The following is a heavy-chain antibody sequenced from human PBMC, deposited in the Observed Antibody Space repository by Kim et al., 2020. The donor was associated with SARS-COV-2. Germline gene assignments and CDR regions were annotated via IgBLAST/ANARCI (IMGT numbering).Heavy chain of an antibody. J-gene: IGHJ6*02. V-gene: IGHV3-74*01. D-gene: IGHD3-22*01. Sequence: GGSLRLSCAASGFTFSSYWMHWVRQAPGKGLVWVSRINSDGSSTSYADSVKGRFTISRDNAKNTLYLQMNSLRAEDTAVYYCARRYYYDSSVYYYYGMDVWGQGTTVTVSS. CDR3: ARRYYYDSSVYYYYGMDV. CDR1: GFTFSSYW. CDR2: INSDGSST.